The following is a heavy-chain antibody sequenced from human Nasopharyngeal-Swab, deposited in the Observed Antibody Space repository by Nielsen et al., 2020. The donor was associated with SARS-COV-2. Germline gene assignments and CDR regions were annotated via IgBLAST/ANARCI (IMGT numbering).Heavy chain of an antibody. CDR1: GLTFSTYA. CDR3: ANARIGYSGYDFPLGWFDP. CDR2: MSGSGSGT. J-gene: IGHJ5*02. D-gene: IGHD5-12*01. V-gene: IGHV3-23*01. Sequence: GESLKISCAASGLTFSTYAMTWVRQAPGKGLEWLSKMSGSGSGTYSADSVKGRFTISRDNYKRTLYLQMDSLRAEDTAIYYCANARIGYSGYDFPLGWFDPWGQGTLVSVSS.